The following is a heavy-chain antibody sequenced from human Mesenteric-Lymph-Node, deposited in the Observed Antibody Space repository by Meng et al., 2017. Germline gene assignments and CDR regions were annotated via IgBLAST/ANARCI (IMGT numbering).Heavy chain of an antibody. V-gene: IGHV4-30-4*01. CDR2: IHHSGSA. CDR1: GGSISSGNYY. J-gene: IGHJ4*02. D-gene: IGHD2-21*01. Sequence: QVQLQESGPGLVEPSPTLSLTCPVSGGSISSGNYYWSWIRQPPGKGLEWIGYIHHSGSAYYNPFLKSRVSISVDTSKNQFSLNLNSMTAADTAVYYCASFDHIPRRNYFDYWGQGTLVTVSS. CDR3: ASFDHIPRRNYFDY.